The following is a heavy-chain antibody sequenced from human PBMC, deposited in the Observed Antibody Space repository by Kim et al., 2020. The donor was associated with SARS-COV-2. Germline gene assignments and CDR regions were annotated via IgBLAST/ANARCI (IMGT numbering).Heavy chain of an antibody. Sequence: GGSLRLSCAASGFTFTNYWMHWVREAPGRGLVWVSHIDPDGSSTNYADSVKGRFTISRDNAKNTLYLQMNSLRVEDTAVYYCTRDLPRTGDVWGQGTLVTVSS. CDR1: GFTFTNYW. CDR2: IDPDGSST. V-gene: IGHV3-74*01. D-gene: IGHD7-27*01. CDR3: TRDLPRTGDV. J-gene: IGHJ4*02.